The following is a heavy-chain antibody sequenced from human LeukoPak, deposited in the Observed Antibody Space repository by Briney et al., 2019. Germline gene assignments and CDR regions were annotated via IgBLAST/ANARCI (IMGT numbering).Heavy chain of an antibody. D-gene: IGHD2-2*01. CDR1: GFTFSSYG. V-gene: IGHV3-30*18. Sequence: QSGGSLRLSCAASGFTFSSYGMHWVRQAPGKGLEWVAVISYDGSNKYYADSVKGRFTISRDNSKNTLYLQMNSLRAEDTAVYYCAKKSGTMYYFDYWGQGTLVTVSS. J-gene: IGHJ4*02. CDR2: ISYDGSNK. CDR3: AKKSGTMYYFDY.